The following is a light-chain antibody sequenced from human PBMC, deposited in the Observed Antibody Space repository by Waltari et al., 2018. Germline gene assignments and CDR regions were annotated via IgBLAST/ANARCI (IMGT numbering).Light chain of an antibody. CDR2: KAS. CDR3: QQYNNAWT. J-gene: IGKJ1*01. Sequence: DILMTQSPSTLSASVGDRVTITCRASQSIGNWLAWYQQKSGNVPKALIYKASVLASGVPSRFSGSGSETEFTLIISGLQVDDAATYYCQQYNNAWTFGQGTKVEIK. V-gene: IGKV1-5*03. CDR1: QSIGNW.